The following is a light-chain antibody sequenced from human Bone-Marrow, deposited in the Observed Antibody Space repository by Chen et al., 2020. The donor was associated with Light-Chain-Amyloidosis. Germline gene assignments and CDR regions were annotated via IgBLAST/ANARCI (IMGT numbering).Light chain of an antibody. CDR3: MQTVQSTWT. CDR2: LVS. CDR1: QSLLHRNGYNY. V-gene: IGKV2-28*01. Sequence: DIVLTQTPLSLPVTPGEPASISCRSSQSLLHRNGYNYLGWYLQKPGQSPQLLIYLVSNRASGVPDRFSGSGSGTDFTLNISRVEAEDVGVYYCMQTVQSTWTFGQGTKVEIK. J-gene: IGKJ1*01.